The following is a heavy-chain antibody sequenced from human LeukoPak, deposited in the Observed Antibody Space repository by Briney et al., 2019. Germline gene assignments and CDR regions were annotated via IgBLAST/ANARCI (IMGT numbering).Heavy chain of an antibody. CDR3: ARAYYYDSSGYYYVSFDY. D-gene: IGHD3-22*01. J-gene: IGHJ4*02. CDR1: GFTVSSNY. Sequence: GGSLRLSCAASGFTVSSNYMSWVRQAPGKGLEWVSVIYSGGSTYYADSVKGRFTISRDNSKNTLYLQMNSLRAEDTAVYYCARAYYYDSSGYYYVSFDYWGQGTLVTVSS. V-gene: IGHV3-66*01. CDR2: IYSGGST.